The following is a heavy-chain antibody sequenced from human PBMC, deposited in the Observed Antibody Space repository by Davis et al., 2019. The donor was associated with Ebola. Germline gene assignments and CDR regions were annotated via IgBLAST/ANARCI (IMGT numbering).Heavy chain of an antibody. V-gene: IGHV4-34*01. CDR2: INHSGST. CDR1: GGSFSGYY. D-gene: IGHD3-22*01. J-gene: IGHJ6*03. CDR3: ARVAEYYYDSSGYSHYYYYMDV. Sequence: PSETLSLTCAVYGGSFSGYYWSWIRQPPGKGLEWIGEINHSGSTNYNPSLKSRVTISVDTSKNQFSLKLSSVTAADTAVYYCARVAEYYYDSSGYSHYYYYMDVWGKGTTVTVSS.